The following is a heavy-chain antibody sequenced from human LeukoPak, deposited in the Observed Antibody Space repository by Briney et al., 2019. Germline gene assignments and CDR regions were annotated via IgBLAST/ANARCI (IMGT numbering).Heavy chain of an antibody. V-gene: IGHV3-48*01. CDR2: ISSSSSTI. Sequence: GGSLRLSCAASGFTLSSYSMNWVRQAHGKGLEWVSYISSSSSTIYYADSLKGRFTISRDNAKNSLYLQMNSLRAEDTAVYYCARPYSSGWSRYYYYYMDVWGKGTTVTVSS. J-gene: IGHJ6*03. CDR1: GFTLSSYS. D-gene: IGHD6-19*01. CDR3: ARPYSSGWSRYYYYYMDV.